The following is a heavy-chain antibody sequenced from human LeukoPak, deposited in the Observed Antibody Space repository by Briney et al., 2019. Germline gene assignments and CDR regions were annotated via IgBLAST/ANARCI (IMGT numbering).Heavy chain of an antibody. CDR1: GYTFTSYG. V-gene: IGHV1-18*01. Sequence: GASVKVSCKASGYTFTSYGISWVRQAPGQGLEWVGWISAYNGNTNYAQKLQGRVTMTTDTSTSTAYMELRSLRSDDTAVYYCARGKDTAMVTSAFDIWGQGTMVTVSS. D-gene: IGHD5-18*01. CDR2: ISAYNGNT. J-gene: IGHJ3*02. CDR3: ARGKDTAMVTSAFDI.